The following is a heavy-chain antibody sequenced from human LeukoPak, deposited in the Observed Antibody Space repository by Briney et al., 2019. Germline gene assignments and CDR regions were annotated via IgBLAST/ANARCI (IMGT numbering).Heavy chain of an antibody. CDR2: IKQDGSEK. J-gene: IGHJ4*02. CDR3: AREIGGPSGY. Sequence: PGGSLRLSCAASGFTFSAYWMHWVGQAPGKGREWVANIKQDGSEKYYVDSVKGRFTISRDNAKNSLYLQMNSLRAEDTAVYYCAREIGGPSGYWGQGTLVTVSS. D-gene: IGHD3-10*01. V-gene: IGHV3-7*01. CDR1: GFTFSAYW.